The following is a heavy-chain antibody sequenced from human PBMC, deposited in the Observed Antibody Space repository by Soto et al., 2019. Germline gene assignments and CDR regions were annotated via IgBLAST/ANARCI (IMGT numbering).Heavy chain of an antibody. J-gene: IGHJ6*02. Sequence: QVQLVESGGGVVQPGGSLRLSCAASGFIFNGYSMHWVRQAPGRGLEWVAVIQHDARDIFYADSVKGRFTISRDNSKNTLFLQMNDLTAEDTALYYCVRVGWGRSYGNGLDDWGQGTTVTVSS. CDR2: IQHDARDI. V-gene: IGHV3-30*04. CDR1: GFIFNGYS. CDR3: VRVGWGRSYGNGLDD. D-gene: IGHD5-18*01.